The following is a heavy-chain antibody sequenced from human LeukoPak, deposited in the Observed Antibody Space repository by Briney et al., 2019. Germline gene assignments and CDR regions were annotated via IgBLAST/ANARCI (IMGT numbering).Heavy chain of an antibody. D-gene: IGHD3-10*01. CDR1: GYIFTHYW. V-gene: IGHV5-51*01. Sequence: RGESLKISCQVSGYIFTHYWIGWVRQMPGNGLESMGSIYPSDSDTTDSPSFQGQVTISADKSISTVYLQWSSLKASDTAMYYCARQSRDGSKTRGYYFDYWGQGTLVTVSS. CDR3: ARQSRDGSKTRGYYFDY. J-gene: IGHJ4*02. CDR2: IYPSDSDT.